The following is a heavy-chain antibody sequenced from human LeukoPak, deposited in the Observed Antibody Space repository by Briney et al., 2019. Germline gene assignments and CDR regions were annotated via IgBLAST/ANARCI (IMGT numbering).Heavy chain of an antibody. J-gene: IGHJ4*02. V-gene: IGHV3-21*01. Sequence: GGSLRLSCAASGFTFSSYGMNWVRQAPGKGLEWVSSISSSSSYIYYADSVKGRFTISRDNAKNSLYLQMNSLRAEDTAVYYCARGRGYYDSSGYAYYFDYWGQGALVTVSS. CDR1: GFTFSSYG. D-gene: IGHD3-22*01. CDR3: ARGRGYYDSSGYAYYFDY. CDR2: ISSSSSYI.